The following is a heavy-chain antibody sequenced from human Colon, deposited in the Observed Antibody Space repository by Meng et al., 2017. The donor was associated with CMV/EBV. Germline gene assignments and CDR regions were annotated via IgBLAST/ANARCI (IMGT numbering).Heavy chain of an antibody. V-gene: IGHV3-21*01. CDR2: ISSSSSYI. Sequence: GGSLRLSCAASGFTFSSYSMNWVRQAPGKGLEWVSSISSSSSYIYYADSVKGRFTISRDNAKNSLYLQMNSLRAEDTAVYYCASSGGDYGLDYYYGMDVWGQGTTVTSP. CDR3: ASSGGDYGLDYYYGMDV. J-gene: IGHJ6*02. CDR1: GFTFSSYS. D-gene: IGHD4-17*01.